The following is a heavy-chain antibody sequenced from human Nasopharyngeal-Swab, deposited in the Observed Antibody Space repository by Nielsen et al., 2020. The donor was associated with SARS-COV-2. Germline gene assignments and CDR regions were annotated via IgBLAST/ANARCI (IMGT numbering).Heavy chain of an antibody. Sequence: LRLSCAASGFTFDDYAMHWVRQAPGKGPEWVSGILRESGTIGYADSVGGRFTISRDNAKDSLYLEMNSLRPEDTALYYCVKDMGTVTAGLGYWGQGTLVTVSA. J-gene: IGHJ4*02. CDR2: ILRESGTI. CDR3: VKDMGTVTAGLGY. D-gene: IGHD2-21*02. CDR1: GFTFDDYA. V-gene: IGHV3-9*01.